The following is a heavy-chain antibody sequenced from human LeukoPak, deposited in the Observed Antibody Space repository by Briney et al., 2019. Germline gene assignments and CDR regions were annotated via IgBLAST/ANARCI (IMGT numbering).Heavy chain of an antibody. V-gene: IGHV3-21*01. CDR3: ARDSSSWYTQVYNWFDP. Sequence: SGGSLRLSCAASGFTFSSYSMNWVRQAPGKGLEWVSSISSSSSYIYYADSVKGQFTISRDNAKNSLYLQMNSLRAEDTAVYYCARDSSSWYTQVYNWFDPWGQGTLVTVSS. D-gene: IGHD6-13*01. J-gene: IGHJ5*02. CDR2: ISSSSSYI. CDR1: GFTFSSYS.